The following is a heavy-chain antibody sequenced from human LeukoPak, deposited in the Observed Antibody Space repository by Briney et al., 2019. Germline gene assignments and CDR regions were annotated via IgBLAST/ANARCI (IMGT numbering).Heavy chain of an antibody. CDR2: IYYTGFT. D-gene: IGHD1-14*01. CDR1: GASISSDGFY. CDR3: ARAGLGIENYYYYMDV. V-gene: IGHV4-31*03. J-gene: IGHJ6*03. Sequence: SQTLSLTCTVSGASISSDGFYWSWSRQLPGKGLEWIGYIYYTGFTYCKPSLKSRVTMSVDTSQNQFSLRMSSMTAADTAVYYCARAGLGIENYYYYMDVWGKGTTVTVSS.